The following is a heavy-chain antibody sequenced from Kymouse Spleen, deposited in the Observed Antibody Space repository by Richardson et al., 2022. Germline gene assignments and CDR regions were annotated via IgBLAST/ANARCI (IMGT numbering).Heavy chain of an antibody. V-gene: IGHV3-15*01. D-gene: IGHD6-19*01. CDR2: IKSKTDGGTT. J-gene: IGHJ4*02. CDR1: GFTFSNAW. CDR3: TKGIAVAGAFDY. Sequence: EVQLVESGGGLVKPGGSLRLSCAASGFTFSNAWMSWVRQAPGKGLEWVGRIKSKTDGGTTDYAAPVKGRFTISRDDSKNTLYLQMNSLKTEDTAVYYCTKGIAVAGAFDYWGQGTLVTVSS.